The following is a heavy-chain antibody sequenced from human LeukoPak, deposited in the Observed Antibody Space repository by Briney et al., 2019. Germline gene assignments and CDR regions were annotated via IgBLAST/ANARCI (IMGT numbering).Heavy chain of an antibody. CDR3: ASQGVVVITARDAFDI. CDR1: GGTFSSYA. D-gene: IGHD3-22*01. Sequence: SVKVSCKASGGTFSSYAISWVRQAPGQGLEWMGRIIPILGIANYAQKFQGRVTITADKSTSTAYMELSSLRSEDTAVYYCASQGVVVITARDAFDIWGQGTMVTVSS. V-gene: IGHV1-69*04. J-gene: IGHJ3*02. CDR2: IIPILGIA.